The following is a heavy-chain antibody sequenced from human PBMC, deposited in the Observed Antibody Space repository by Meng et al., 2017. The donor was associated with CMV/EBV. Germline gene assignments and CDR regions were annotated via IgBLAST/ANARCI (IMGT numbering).Heavy chain of an antibody. Sequence: GESLKISCAASGFTVSSNYMSWVRQAPGKGLEWVSVIYSGGSTYYADSVKGRFTISRDNSKNTLYLQMNSLRAEDTAVYYCARVRNSSGYSYGLRAFDIWGQGTMVTVSS. J-gene: IGHJ3*02. D-gene: IGHD3-22*01. CDR2: IYSGGST. CDR1: GFTVSSNY. CDR3: ARVRNSSGYSYGLRAFDI. V-gene: IGHV3-53*01.